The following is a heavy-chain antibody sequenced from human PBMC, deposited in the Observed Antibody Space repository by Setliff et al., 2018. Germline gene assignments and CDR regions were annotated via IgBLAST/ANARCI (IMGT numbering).Heavy chain of an antibody. CDR3: ARGRAGHSGH. D-gene: IGHD6-19*01. CDR2: IYTDGST. Sequence: PSETLSLTCTVSGGSLSSFYYWSWIRQPAGKGLEWIGQIYTDGSTNYNPSLKSRVTISVDKSKNQFSLKLNSETGADTAVYYCARGRAGHSGHWGQGTLVTVSS. J-gene: IGHJ4*02. CDR1: GGSLSSFYY. V-gene: IGHV4-61*09.